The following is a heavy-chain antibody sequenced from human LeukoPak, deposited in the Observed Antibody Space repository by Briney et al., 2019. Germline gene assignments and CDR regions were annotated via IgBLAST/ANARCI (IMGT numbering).Heavy chain of an antibody. V-gene: IGHV3-23*01. D-gene: IGHD2-2*01. CDR2: ISGSGGSA. Sequence: GGSLRLSCAASGFTFNYYAMSWVRQAPGKGLEWVSSISGSGGSAYYADSVKGRFTISRDNSKNTLYLQMNSLRAEDTAVYYCAKGGYCSSTSCFFGTFDIWGQGTMVTVSS. CDR1: GFTFNYYA. CDR3: AKGGYCSSTSCFFGTFDI. J-gene: IGHJ3*02.